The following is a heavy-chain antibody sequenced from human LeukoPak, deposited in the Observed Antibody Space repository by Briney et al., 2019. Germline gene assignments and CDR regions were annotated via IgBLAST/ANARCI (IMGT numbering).Heavy chain of an antibody. Sequence: VASVKVSCKASGYTLTSYDINWVRQATGQGLEWMGWMNPNSGNTGYAQKFQGRVTMTRNTSISTAYMELSSLRSEDTAVYDCARANYYDSSGVLDYWGQGTLVTVSS. D-gene: IGHD3-22*01. J-gene: IGHJ4*02. CDR2: MNPNSGNT. CDR1: GYTLTSYD. CDR3: ARANYYDSSGVLDY. V-gene: IGHV1-8*01.